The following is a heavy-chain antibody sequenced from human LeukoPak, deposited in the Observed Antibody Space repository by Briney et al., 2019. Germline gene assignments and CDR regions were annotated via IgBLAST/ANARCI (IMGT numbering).Heavy chain of an antibody. Sequence: GESLKISCKGSGYSFTSYWIGWVRQMPGKGLEWMGIIYPGDSDTRYSPSFQGQDTISADKSNSTAYLQWSSLKASDTAMYYCARHINWNYDYYYYYMDVWGKGTTVTVSS. D-gene: IGHD1-7*01. J-gene: IGHJ6*03. V-gene: IGHV5-51*01. CDR3: ARHINWNYDYYYYYMDV. CDR2: IYPGDSDT. CDR1: GYSFTSYW.